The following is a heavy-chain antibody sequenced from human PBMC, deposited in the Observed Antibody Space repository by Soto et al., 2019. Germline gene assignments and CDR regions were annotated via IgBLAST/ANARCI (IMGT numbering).Heavy chain of an antibody. J-gene: IGHJ5*02. V-gene: IGHV3-48*01. CDR1: GFTFSSYS. Sequence: GGSLRLSCAASGFTFSSYSTNWGRQAPGKGLEWVSYISSSSSTIYYADSVKGRFTISRDNAKNSLYLQMNGLRAEDTAVYYCAKDVDSYCSGGSCYIRLFDPWGQGTLVTVSS. CDR2: ISSSSSTI. CDR3: AKDVDSYCSGGSCYIRLFDP. D-gene: IGHD2-15*01.